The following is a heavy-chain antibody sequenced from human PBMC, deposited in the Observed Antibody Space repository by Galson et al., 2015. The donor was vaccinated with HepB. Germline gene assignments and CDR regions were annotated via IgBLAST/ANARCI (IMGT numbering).Heavy chain of an antibody. CDR2: IRSKVYGGTT. CDR3: ARGGYYDSSGYPYFDY. V-gene: IGHV3-49*03. J-gene: IGHJ4*02. CDR1: GFTFGDYV. D-gene: IGHD3-22*01. Sequence: SLRLSCAVSGFTFGDYVMSWFRQAPGKGLEWVGFIRSKVYGGTTEYAASVKGRSTISRDDFKSIADLQITGLKTEDTAVYYCARGGYYDSSGYPYFDYWGQGALVTVSS.